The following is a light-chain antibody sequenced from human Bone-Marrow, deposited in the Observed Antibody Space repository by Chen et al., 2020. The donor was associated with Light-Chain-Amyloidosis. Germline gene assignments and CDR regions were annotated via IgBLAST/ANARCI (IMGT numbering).Light chain of an antibody. CDR2: DDS. CDR3: QVWDRGSDRPV. J-gene: IGLJ3*02. V-gene: IGLV3-21*02. CDR1: NFGSTS. Sequence: SYVLSQPSTVSASPGQSATIACGGNNFGSTSVHWYQQTPGQAPLLVVNDDSDRPSGSPERLSSTKSGKTATLTSSRVEAGDEADYYCQVWDRGSDRPVFGGGTKLTVL.